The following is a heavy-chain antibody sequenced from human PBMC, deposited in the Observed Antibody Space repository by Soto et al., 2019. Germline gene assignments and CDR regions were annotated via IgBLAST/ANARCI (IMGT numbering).Heavy chain of an antibody. CDR2: INHSGST. J-gene: IGHJ6*02. CDR1: GGYFSGYY. Sequence: PSEALSLTCALYGGYFSGYYWSWIRQPPGAGPERIGEINHSGSTNYNPSLKSRVTISVDTSKNQFSLKLSSVTAADTAVYYCACIFSGGYGYGFYYYGMDVWGQGTTVT. CDR3: ACIFSGGYGYGFYYYGMDV. D-gene: IGHD5-18*01. V-gene: IGHV4-34*01.